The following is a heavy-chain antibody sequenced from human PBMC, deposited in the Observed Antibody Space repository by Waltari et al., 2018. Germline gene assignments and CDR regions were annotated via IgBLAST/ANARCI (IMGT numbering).Heavy chain of an antibody. V-gene: IGHV3-74*01. CDR3: ARVATKTYSSPVPGRPYYYGMDV. D-gene: IGHD6-13*01. J-gene: IGHJ6*02. Sequence: EEQLVESGGGLVQPGESLRLSCAASGFTFSRYWLDWVRPAPGQGLVWVSRINSDGSSTIYAESVKGRFTISRDNAKNTLYVQMNRLRAEDTAVYYCARVATKTYSSPVPGRPYYYGMDVWGQGTTVTVSS. CDR2: INSDGSST. CDR1: GFTFSRYW.